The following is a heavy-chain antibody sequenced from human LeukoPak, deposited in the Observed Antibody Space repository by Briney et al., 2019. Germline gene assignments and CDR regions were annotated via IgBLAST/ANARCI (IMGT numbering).Heavy chain of an antibody. J-gene: IGHJ4*02. Sequence: PGGSLRLSCAASGFTFSSYSMNWVRQAPGKGLEWVSSISSSSSYIYYAGSVKGRFTISRDNAKNSLYLQMNSLRAEDTAVYYCARETHYDILTGYFFDYWGQGTLVTVSS. CDR1: GFTFSSYS. D-gene: IGHD3-9*01. CDR3: ARETHYDILTGYFFDY. V-gene: IGHV3-21*01. CDR2: ISSSSSYI.